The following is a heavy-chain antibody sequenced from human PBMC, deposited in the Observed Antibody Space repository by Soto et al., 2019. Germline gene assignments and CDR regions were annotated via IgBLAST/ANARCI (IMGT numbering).Heavy chain of an antibody. J-gene: IGHJ4*02. V-gene: IGHV4-59*01. Sequence: PSETLSLTCTVSGASMSDYFGSWIRQYPGKGLEHIGYIHYSGSANYNPSLKSRVTISLDRSNNRFSLRLSSVTAADTAIYYCARSGHTFGGVVWGKGIMVTVSS. D-gene: IGHD3-16*01. CDR2: IHYSGSA. CDR3: ARSGHTFGGVV. CDR1: GASMSDYF.